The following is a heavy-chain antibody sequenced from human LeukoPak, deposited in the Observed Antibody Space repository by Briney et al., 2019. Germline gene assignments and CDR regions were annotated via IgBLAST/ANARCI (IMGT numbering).Heavy chain of an antibody. CDR2: ISYDGSNK. D-gene: IGHD6-13*01. Sequence: QTGGSLRLSCAASGFTFSSYAMHWVRQAPGKGLEWVAVISYDGSNKYYADSVKGRFTISRDNSKNTLYLQMNSLRAEDTAVYYCAKDRESSSWYSYYFDYWGQGTLVTVSS. J-gene: IGHJ4*02. CDR3: AKDRESSSWYSYYFDY. V-gene: IGHV3-30-3*01. CDR1: GFTFSSYA.